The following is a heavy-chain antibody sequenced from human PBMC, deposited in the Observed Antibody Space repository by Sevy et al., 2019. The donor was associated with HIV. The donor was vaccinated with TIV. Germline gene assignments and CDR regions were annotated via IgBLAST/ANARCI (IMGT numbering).Heavy chain of an antibody. Sequence: GGSLSLSCAASGFTFTDYWMSWVRQTPGKGLEWVVTIKQDESEKYYVDSVKGRFAISRDNGKNSVSLRMSGLRVEDTALYYCAREVGGFNWRPYYFDSWGQGTLVTVSS. CDR3: AREVGGFNWRPYYFDS. CDR1: GFTFTDYW. V-gene: IGHV3-7*01. D-gene: IGHD3-3*01. CDR2: IKQDESEK. J-gene: IGHJ4*02.